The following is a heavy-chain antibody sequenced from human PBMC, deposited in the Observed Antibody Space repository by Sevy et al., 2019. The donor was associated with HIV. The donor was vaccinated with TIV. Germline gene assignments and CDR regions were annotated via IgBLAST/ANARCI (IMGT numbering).Heavy chain of an antibody. V-gene: IGHV3-21*01. D-gene: IGHD6-19*01. CDR1: GFTFSSYS. J-gene: IGHJ4*02. CDR2: ISSSSSYI. CDR3: RILVAGELDFDY. Sequence: GGSLRLSCAASGFTFSSYSMNWVRQAPGKGLEWVSSISSSSSYIYYADSVQGRFTISRDNAKNSLYLQMNSLRAEDTAVYYCRILVAGELDFDYWGQGTLVPVSS.